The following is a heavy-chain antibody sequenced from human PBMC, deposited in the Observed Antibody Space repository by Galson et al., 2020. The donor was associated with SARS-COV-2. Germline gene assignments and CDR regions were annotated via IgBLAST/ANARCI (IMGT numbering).Heavy chain of an antibody. Sequence: LSLTCAASGFTFSSYAMHWVRQAPGKGLEWVAVISYDGSNKYYADSVKGRFTISRDNSKNTLYLQMNSLRAEDTAVYYCGQQLVQRYYGMDVWGQGTTVTVSS. CDR1: GFTFSSYA. CDR3: GQQLVQRYYGMDV. J-gene: IGHJ6*02. D-gene: IGHD6-13*01. V-gene: IGHV3-30-3*01. CDR2: ISYDGSNK.